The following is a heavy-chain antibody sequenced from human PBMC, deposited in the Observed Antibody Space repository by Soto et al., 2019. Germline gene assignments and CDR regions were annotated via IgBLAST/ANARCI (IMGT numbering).Heavy chain of an antibody. CDR3: ARAQWLVPLEGPRDQFNAFDI. D-gene: IGHD6-19*01. CDR2: IWYDGSNK. CDR1: GFTFSSYG. Sequence: QVQLVESGGGVVQPGRSLRLSCAASGFTFSSYGMHWVRQAPGKGLDWVAVIWYDGSNKYYADSVKGRFTISRDNSKNTLYLQMNSLRAEDTAVYYCARAQWLVPLEGPRDQFNAFDIWGQGTMVTVSS. V-gene: IGHV3-33*01. J-gene: IGHJ3*02.